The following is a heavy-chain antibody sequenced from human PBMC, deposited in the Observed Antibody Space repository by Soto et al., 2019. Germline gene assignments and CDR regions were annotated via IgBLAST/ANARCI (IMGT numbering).Heavy chain of an antibody. CDR2: ISSSSSTI. Sequence: EVQLVESGGGLVQPGGSLRLSCAASGFTFSSYSMNWVRQAPGKGLEWVSYISSSSSTIYYADSVKGRFTISRDNAKNPPYLQMNRPGEEDPAFYFFASQFYHRGLNYYFYGMDLRGQGTTVTVSS. CDR3: ASQFYHRGLNYYFYGMDL. D-gene: IGHD2-2*01. CDR1: GFTFSSYS. J-gene: IGHJ6*02. V-gene: IGHV3-48*02.